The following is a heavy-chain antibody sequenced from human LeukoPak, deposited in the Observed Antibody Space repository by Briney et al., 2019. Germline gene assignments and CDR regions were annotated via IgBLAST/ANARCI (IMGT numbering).Heavy chain of an antibody. Sequence: SQTLSLTCAISGDSVSTSGVAWNWVRQSPSRGLEWPGRTYSTSKWNTDYAVSVKSRLVVNPDTSKNQFSLQLNAVTTEDTAVYYCARGRASAFDVWGQGTMVTVSS. CDR1: GDSVSTSGVA. CDR3: ARGRASAFDV. CDR2: TYSTSKWNT. D-gene: IGHD6-25*01. J-gene: IGHJ3*01. V-gene: IGHV6-1*01.